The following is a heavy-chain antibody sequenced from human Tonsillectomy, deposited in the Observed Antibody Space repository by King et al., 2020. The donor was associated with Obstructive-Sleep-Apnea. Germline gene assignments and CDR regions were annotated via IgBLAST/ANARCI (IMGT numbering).Heavy chain of an antibody. Sequence: QLQESGPGLVKPSETLSLTCTVSGGSISSSSYYWGWIRQPPGKGLEWIGSIYYSGSTYYNPSLKSRVTISVDTSKNQFSLKLSSVTAADTAVYYCARGGGVTIFGVVINWFDPWGQGTLVTVSS. CDR2: IYYSGST. CDR1: GGSISSSSYY. V-gene: IGHV4-39*07. J-gene: IGHJ5*02. D-gene: IGHD3-3*01. CDR3: ARGGGVTIFGVVINWFDP.